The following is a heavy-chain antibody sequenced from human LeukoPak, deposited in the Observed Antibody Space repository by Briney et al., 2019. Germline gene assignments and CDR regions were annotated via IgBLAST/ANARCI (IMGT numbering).Heavy chain of an antibody. V-gene: IGHV3-48*04. CDR3: ARDPYDTSSYYFSYFDY. CDR1: GYTFSSYS. J-gene: IGHJ4*02. CDR2: ISSISSTI. Sequence: GGSLRLSCAASGYTFSSYSMNWVRLAPGKGLEWVSYISSISSTIYYADSVKGRYTISRDNAKNSLYLQMNRLRAENTAVYYCARDPYDTSSYYFSYFDYWGQGTLVTVSS. D-gene: IGHD3-22*01.